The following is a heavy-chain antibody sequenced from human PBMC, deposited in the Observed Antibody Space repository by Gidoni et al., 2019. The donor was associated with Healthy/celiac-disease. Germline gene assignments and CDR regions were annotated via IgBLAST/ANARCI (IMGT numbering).Heavy chain of an antibody. J-gene: IGHJ6*04. V-gene: IGHV4-34*01. D-gene: IGHD3-16*01. CDR1: GGSFRGYY. CDR3: ARGDVSSSGNLYYYYGMDV. CDR2: INHSGST. Sequence: QVQLPQWGAGLFEPSETLSLPCAVYGGSFRGYYWSWIRPPPGKGLEWIGEINHSGSTNYNPSLKSRVTISVDTSKNQFSLKLSSVTAADTAVYYCARGDVSSSGNLYYYYGMDVWGKGTTVTVSS.